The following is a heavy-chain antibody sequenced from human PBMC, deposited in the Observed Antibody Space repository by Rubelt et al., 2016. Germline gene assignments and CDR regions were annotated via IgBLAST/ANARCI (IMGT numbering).Heavy chain of an antibody. Sequence: QLQLQESGPGLVKPSETLSLTCTVSDGSISSYYWSWIRQPPGEGLEWIGYIYHTGSSNYNPSLKSLASMSVDTSESQFSLKLTSVTAAETAVYYCARDLPSDYGSSVYHGAFDIWGRGTMVIVSS. J-gene: IGHJ3*02. CDR2: IYHTGSS. CDR3: ARDLPSDYGSSVYHGAFDI. D-gene: IGHD3-22*01. CDR1: DGSISSYY. V-gene: IGHV4-59*01.